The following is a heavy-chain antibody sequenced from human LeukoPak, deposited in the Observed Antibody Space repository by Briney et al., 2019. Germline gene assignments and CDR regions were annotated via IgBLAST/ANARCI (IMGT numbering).Heavy chain of an antibody. CDR1: GYTFTSYD. J-gene: IGHJ3*02. Sequence: ASAKVSCKASGYTFTSYDINWVRQATGQGLEWMGWMNPNSGNTGYAQKFQGRVTMTTDTSTSTAYMELRSLRSDDTAVYYCARFSGIDAFDIWGQGTMVTVSS. CDR2: MNPNSGNT. V-gene: IGHV1-8*01. CDR3: ARFSGIDAFDI. D-gene: IGHD3-10*01.